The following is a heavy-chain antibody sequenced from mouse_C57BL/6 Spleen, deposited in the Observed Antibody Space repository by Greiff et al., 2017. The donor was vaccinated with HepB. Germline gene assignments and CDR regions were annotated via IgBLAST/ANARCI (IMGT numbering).Heavy chain of an antibody. CDR2: IWGVGST. D-gene: IGHD2-2*01. CDR3: ASFYGYPWFAY. CDR1: GFSLTSYG. V-gene: IGHV2-6*01. J-gene: IGHJ3*01. Sequence: VHLVESGPGLVAPSQSLSITCTVSGFSLTSYGVDWVRQSPGKGLEWLGVIWGVGSTNYNSALKSRLSISKDNSKSQVFLKMNSLQTDDTAMYYCASFYGYPWFAYWGQGTLVTVSA.